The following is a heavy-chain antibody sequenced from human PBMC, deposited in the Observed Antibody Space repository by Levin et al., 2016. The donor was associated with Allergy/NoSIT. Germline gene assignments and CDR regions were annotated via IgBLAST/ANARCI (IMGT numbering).Heavy chain of an antibody. Sequence: GESLKISCAASGFTFSDYYMSWIRQAPGKGLEWVSYISSISSYTKYADSVKGRFTISRDNAKNSLYLQMNSLRADDTAVYYCAIDLRRWDLAEGDYWGQGTLVTVSS. CDR2: ISSISSYT. J-gene: IGHJ4*02. CDR1: GFTFSDYY. CDR3: AIDLRRWDLAEGDY. V-gene: IGHV3-11*05. D-gene: IGHD1-26*01.